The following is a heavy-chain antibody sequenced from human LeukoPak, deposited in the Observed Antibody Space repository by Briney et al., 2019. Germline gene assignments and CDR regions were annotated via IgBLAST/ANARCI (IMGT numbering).Heavy chain of an antibody. V-gene: IGHV3-74*01. Sequence: SGGSLRLSCAASGFTFSNYWMHWVRQAPGKGLVWVSRINSDGSSTSYADSVKGRFTISRDNAKNTLYLQMNSLRAEDTAVYYCARVSSGSYSGYYYYYMDVWGKGTTVIVSS. CDR1: GFTFSNYW. CDR2: INSDGSST. J-gene: IGHJ6*03. D-gene: IGHD1-26*01. CDR3: ARVSSGSYSGYYYYYMDV.